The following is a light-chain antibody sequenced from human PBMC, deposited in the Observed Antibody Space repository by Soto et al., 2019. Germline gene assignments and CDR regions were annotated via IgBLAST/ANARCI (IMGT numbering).Light chain of an antibody. CDR2: DAS. V-gene: IGKV3-11*01. Sequence: EIVLTQSPATLSLSPGEGATLSCRASQSVSSYLAWYQQKPGQAPRLLIYDASNRATGIPARFSGSGSGTDFALTISSLEPEDFAVFYCQQYGSSPPTFGQGTKVEIK. J-gene: IGKJ2*01. CDR3: QQYGSSPPT. CDR1: QSVSSY.